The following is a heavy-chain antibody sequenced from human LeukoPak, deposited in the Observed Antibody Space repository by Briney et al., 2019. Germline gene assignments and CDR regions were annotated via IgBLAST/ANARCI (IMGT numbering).Heavy chain of an antibody. CDR3: ARVPNPRNTYGYNDK. CDR1: GYAFSDRG. V-gene: IGHV1-18*04. D-gene: IGHD5-18*01. J-gene: IGHJ4*02. Sequence: ASVKVSCTASGYAFSDRGVNWVRQAPGQGLEWMGWISGYNGHTSYAQKFQGRVMVTTDRSTNTAYLELRSLRSDDTAVYYCARVPNPRNTYGYNDKWGQGTLVTVSS. CDR2: ISGYNGHT.